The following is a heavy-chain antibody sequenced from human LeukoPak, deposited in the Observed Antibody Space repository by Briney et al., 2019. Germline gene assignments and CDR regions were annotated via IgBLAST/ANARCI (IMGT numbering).Heavy chain of an antibody. Sequence: PSETLSLTCTVSGGSISSYYWSWIRQPPGKGLEWIGYIYYSGSTYYNPSLKSRVTISVDTSKNQFSLKLSSVTAADTAVYYCARDHLAVASRFDYWGQGTLVTVSS. CDR3: ARDHLAVASRFDY. J-gene: IGHJ4*02. D-gene: IGHD6-19*01. CDR2: IYYSGST. V-gene: IGHV4-59*12. CDR1: GGSISSYY.